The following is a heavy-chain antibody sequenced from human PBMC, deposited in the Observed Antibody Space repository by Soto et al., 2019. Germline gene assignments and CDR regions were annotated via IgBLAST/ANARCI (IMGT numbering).Heavy chain of an antibody. CDR2: IWYDGSNK. D-gene: IGHD5-18*01. J-gene: IGHJ4*02. CDR3: ARASFVDTAMGPILY. V-gene: IGHV3-33*08. CDR1: GFTFSSYA. Sequence: GGSLRLSCAASGFTFSSYAMSWVRQAPGKGLEWVAVIWYDGSNKYYADSVKGRFTISRDNSKNTLYLQMNSLRAEDTAVYYCARASFVDTAMGPILYWGQGTLVTVSS.